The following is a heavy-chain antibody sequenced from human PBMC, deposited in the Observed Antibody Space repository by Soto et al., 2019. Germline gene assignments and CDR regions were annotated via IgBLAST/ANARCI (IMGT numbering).Heavy chain of an antibody. Sequence: EVQLLESGGGLVQPGGSLRLSCAASGFTFSSYAMSWVRQAPGKGLEWGSAISGSGGSTYYADSVKGRFTISRDNSKNTLYLQMNSLRAEDTAVYYCAKDQGSGYDYWGVYGYWGQGTLVTVSS. D-gene: IGHD5-12*01. CDR1: GFTFSSYA. CDR2: ISGSGGST. V-gene: IGHV3-23*01. J-gene: IGHJ4*02. CDR3: AKDQGSGYDYWGVYGY.